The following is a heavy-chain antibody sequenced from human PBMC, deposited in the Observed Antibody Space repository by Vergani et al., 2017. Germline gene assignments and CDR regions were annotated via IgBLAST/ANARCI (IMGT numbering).Heavy chain of an antibody. J-gene: IGHJ4*02. D-gene: IGHD2-15*01. CDR1: GFTFSNSA. V-gene: IGHV3-23*01. CDR3: ATASAAYCRGASCYDFFEY. Sequence: EVHLLESGGGQVEAGGSLRLSCVASGFTFSNSAMSWVRQTSGKGLEWVSAISRNGDRTYYADSVKGRFTISRDNSKNTLYLQMNRLRPEDTAVYYCATASAAYCRGASCYDFFEYWGQGTLVTVAS. CDR2: ISRNGDRT.